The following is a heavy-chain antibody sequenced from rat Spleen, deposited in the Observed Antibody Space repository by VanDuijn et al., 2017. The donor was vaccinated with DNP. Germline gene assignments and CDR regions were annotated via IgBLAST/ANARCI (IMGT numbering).Heavy chain of an antibody. V-gene: IGHV2-72*01. Sequence: QVQLKESGPGLVQPSQTLSLTCTVSGFSLTNYGVIWVRQSPGKSLVWMGSIWAAGGTNYNSAVQSRLSISRDTSKSQVFLEMHSLQPEDTGTYYCTRHEYYFDYWGQGVMVTVSS. CDR1: GFSLTNYG. CDR3: TRHEYYFDY. CDR2: IWAAGGT. J-gene: IGHJ2*01.